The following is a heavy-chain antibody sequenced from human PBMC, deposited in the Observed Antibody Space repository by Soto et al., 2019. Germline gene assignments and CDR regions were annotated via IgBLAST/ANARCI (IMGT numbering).Heavy chain of an antibody. D-gene: IGHD2-15*01. V-gene: IGHV3-15*01. CDR1: GCTFSNAW. Sequence: GGTLRLSCAASGCTFSNAWMSWVRQAPGKGLEWVGRIKSKTDGGTTDYAAPVKGRFTISRDDSKHTLYLQMNCLKTDDTVLYYCSTRYCIGGSCYFYYLGLGALVTVSS. CDR3: STRYCIGGSCYFYY. J-gene: IGHJ4*01. CDR2: IKSKTDGGTT.